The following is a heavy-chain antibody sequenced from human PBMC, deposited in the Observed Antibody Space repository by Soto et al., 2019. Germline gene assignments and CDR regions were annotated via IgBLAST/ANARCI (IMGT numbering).Heavy chain of an antibody. D-gene: IGHD3-22*01. V-gene: IGHV4-34*01. Sequence: SETLSLTCAVYGGSFSGYYWSWIRQPPGKGLEWIGEINHSGSTNYNPSLKSRVTISVDTSKNQFSLKLSSVTAADTAVYYCARGGVSPTDSSGTYGYWGQGTLVTVSS. CDR1: GGSFSGYY. CDR3: ARGGVSPTDSSGTYGY. J-gene: IGHJ4*02. CDR2: INHSGST.